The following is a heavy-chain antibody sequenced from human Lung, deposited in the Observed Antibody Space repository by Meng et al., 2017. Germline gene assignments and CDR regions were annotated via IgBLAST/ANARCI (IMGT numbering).Heavy chain of an antibody. CDR3: TNDRLNH. CDR2: INRDGTKP. Sequence: LWGAGGGLVPPGGSLRLSCAASGFTFTDHWMHWVRQGPGKGLVWVSRINRDGTKPTYADSVKGRFTISRDNAKNTLYLQMNNLRAEDTAFYYCTNDRLNHWGQGALVTVSS. V-gene: IGHV3-74*01. D-gene: IGHD1-1*01. CDR1: GFTFTDHW. J-gene: IGHJ1*01.